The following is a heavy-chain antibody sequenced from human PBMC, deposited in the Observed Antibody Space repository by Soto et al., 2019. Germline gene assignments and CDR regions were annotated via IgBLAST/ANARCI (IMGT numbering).Heavy chain of an antibody. V-gene: IGHV4-4*02. CDR2: IYHSGST. Sequence: SETLSLTCAVSSGSISSSNWWSWVRQPPGKGLEWIGEIYHSGSTNYNPSLKSRVTISVDKSKNQFSLKLSSVTAADTAVYYCARAGPSSSSFFRGKDYYYYYMDVWGKGTTVTVSS. CDR3: ARAGPSSSSFFRGKDYYYYYMDV. CDR1: SGSISSSNW. J-gene: IGHJ6*03. D-gene: IGHD6-6*01.